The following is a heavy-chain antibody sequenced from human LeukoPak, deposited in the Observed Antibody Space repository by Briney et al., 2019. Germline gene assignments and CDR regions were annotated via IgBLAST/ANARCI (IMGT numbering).Heavy chain of an antibody. Sequence: PGGSLRLSCAASGFTFSSYGMHWVRQAPGKGLEWVAVIWYDGSNKYYADSVKGRFTISRDNSKNTLYLQMNSLRAEDTAVYYCAREAVTTFNYFDYWGQGTLVTVSS. CDR3: AREAVTTFNYFDY. V-gene: IGHV3-33*08. J-gene: IGHJ4*02. CDR1: GFTFSSYG. D-gene: IGHD4-17*01. CDR2: IWYDGSNK.